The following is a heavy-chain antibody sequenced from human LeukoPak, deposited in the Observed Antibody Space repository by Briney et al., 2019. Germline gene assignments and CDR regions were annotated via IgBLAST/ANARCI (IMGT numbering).Heavy chain of an antibody. CDR2: IIPIFGTA. V-gene: IGHV1-69*05. CDR1: GGTFSSYA. Sequence: SVKVSCKASGGTFSSYAISWVRQAPGQGLEWMGGIIPIFGTANYAQKLQGRVTMTTDTSTSTAYMELRSLRSDDTAVYYCARDKWIQLWLADYYMDVWGKGTTVTVSS. D-gene: IGHD5-18*01. J-gene: IGHJ6*03. CDR3: ARDKWIQLWLADYYMDV.